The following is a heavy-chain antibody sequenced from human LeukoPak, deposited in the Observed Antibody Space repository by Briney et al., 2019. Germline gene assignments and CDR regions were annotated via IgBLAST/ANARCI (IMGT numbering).Heavy chain of an antibody. CDR2: IKQDGSEK. V-gene: IGHV3-7*01. D-gene: IGHD6-19*01. CDR3: AKVAVAGTVYYYYMDV. CDR1: GFTFSSYW. Sequence: GGSLRLSCAASGFTFSSYWMSWVRQAPGKGLEWVANIKQDGSEKYYVDSVKGRFTISRDNSKNTLYLQMNSLRAEDTAVYYCAKVAVAGTVYYYYMDVWGKGTTVTISS. J-gene: IGHJ6*03.